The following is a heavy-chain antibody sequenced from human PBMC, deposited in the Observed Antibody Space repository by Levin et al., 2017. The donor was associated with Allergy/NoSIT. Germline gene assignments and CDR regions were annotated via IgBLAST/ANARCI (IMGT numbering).Heavy chain of an antibody. J-gene: IGHJ4*02. V-gene: IGHV4-30-2*01. Sequence: SETLSLTCAVSGGSISSGGYSWNWIRQPPGKGLEYIGYIYHSGSTYYNPSLKSRVTISLDRSKNQFSLKLTSVTAADTAVYFCARAYSDGIIDYWGQGTLVTVSS. CDR2: IYHSGST. CDR1: GGSISSGGYS. CDR3: ARAYSDGIIDY. D-gene: IGHD5-18*01.